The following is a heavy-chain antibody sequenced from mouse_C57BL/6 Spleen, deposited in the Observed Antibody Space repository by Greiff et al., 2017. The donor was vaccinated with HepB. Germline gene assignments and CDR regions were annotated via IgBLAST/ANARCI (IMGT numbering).Heavy chain of an antibody. CDR3: ARDSSALFAY. CDR1: GYTFTDYY. CDR2: INPNNGGT. D-gene: IGHD3-2*02. Sequence: EVQLQQSGPELVKPGASVKISCKASGYTFTDYYMNWVKQSHGKSLEWIGDINPNNGGTSYNQKFKGKATLTVDKSSSTAYMELRSLTSEDSAVYYCARDSSALFAYWGQGTLVTVSA. J-gene: IGHJ3*01. V-gene: IGHV1-26*01.